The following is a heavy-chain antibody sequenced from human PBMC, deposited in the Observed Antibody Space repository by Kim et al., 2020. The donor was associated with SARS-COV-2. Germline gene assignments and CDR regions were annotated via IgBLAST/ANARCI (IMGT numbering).Heavy chain of an antibody. CDR1: GYTFTSYY. D-gene: IGHD3-10*01. V-gene: IGHV1-46*01. CDR2: INPSGGST. J-gene: IGHJ6*02. Sequence: ASVKVSCKASGYTFTSYYMHWVRQAPGQGLEWMGIINPSGGSTSYAQKFQGRVTMTRDTSTSTVYMELSSLRSEDTAVYYCARWSGITMVREDRGGMDVWGQGTTVTDSS. CDR3: ARWSGITMVREDRGGMDV.